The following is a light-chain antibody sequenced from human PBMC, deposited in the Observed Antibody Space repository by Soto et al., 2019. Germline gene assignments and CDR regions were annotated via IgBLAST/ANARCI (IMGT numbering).Light chain of an antibody. J-gene: IGLJ1*01. CDR2: SND. V-gene: IGLV1-44*01. Sequence: QSVLTQPPSASGTPGQRVTISCSGSSSNIGSNSINWYQQLPGTAPKLLIYSNDRRTSGVPDRFSGSKSGTSASLAISGLQSEDEDDYYCAAWDDSRNGYVFGTGTELTVL. CDR1: SSNIGSNS. CDR3: AAWDDSRNGYV.